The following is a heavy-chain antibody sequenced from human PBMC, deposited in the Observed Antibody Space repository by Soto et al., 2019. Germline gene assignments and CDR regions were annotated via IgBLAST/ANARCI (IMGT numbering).Heavy chain of an antibody. CDR2: INHSGST. D-gene: IGHD6-6*01. J-gene: IGHJ5*02. CDR3: ARGRLESSSSGWFDP. Sequence: PSETLSLTCAVYGGSFSGYYWSWIRQPPGKGLEWIGEINHSGSTNYNPSLKSRVTISVDTSKNQFSLKLSSVTAADTAVYYCARGRLESSSSGWFDPWGQGTLVTVSS. CDR1: GGSFSGYY. V-gene: IGHV4-34*01.